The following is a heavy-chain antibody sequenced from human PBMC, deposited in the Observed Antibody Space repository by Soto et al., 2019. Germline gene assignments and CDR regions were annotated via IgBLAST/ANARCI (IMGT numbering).Heavy chain of an antibody. CDR1: SGSISSSNW. D-gene: IGHD3-10*01. CDR3: ARGLRRITMVRGVFPDPFDY. Sequence: SETLSLTCAVSSGSISSSNWWSWVRQPPGKGLEWIGEIYHSGSTNYNPSLKSRVTISVDTSKNQFSLKLSSVTAADTAVYYCARGLRRITMVRGVFPDPFDYWGQGTLVTVSS. V-gene: IGHV4-4*02. J-gene: IGHJ4*02. CDR2: IYHSGST.